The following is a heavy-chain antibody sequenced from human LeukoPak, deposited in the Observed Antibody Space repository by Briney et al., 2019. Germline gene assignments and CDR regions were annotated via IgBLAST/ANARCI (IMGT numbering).Heavy chain of an antibody. CDR2: ISSSSSYI. CDR1: GFTFSSYS. V-gene: IGHV3-21*01. J-gene: IGHJ4*02. D-gene: IGHD2-2*01. Sequence: PGGSLRLSCAASGFTFSSYSMNWVRQAPGKGLEWVSSISSSSSYIYYAGSVKGRFTISRDNAKNSLYLQMNSLRAEDTAVYYCARNPPNRYCSSTSCCPFDYWGQGTLVTVSS. CDR3: ARNPPNRYCSSTSCCPFDY.